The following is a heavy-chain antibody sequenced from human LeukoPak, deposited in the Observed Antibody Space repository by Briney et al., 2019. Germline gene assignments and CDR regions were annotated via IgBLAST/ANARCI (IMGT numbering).Heavy chain of an antibody. CDR2: INHSGST. Sequence: PSETLSLTCAVYGGSFSGYYWSWIRQPPGKGLEWIGEINHSGSTNYNPSLKSRVTISVDTSKNQFSLKLSSVTAADTAVYYCARDIVAGLDPCGQGTLVTVSS. J-gene: IGHJ5*02. CDR3: ARDIVAGLDP. CDR1: GGSFSGYY. D-gene: IGHD5-12*01. V-gene: IGHV4-34*01.